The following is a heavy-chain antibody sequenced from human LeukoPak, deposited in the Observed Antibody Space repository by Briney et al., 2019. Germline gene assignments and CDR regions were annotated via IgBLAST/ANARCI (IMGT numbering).Heavy chain of an antibody. V-gene: IGHV4-34*01. D-gene: IGHD1-26*01. CDR3: ARARGYYDAFDI. CDR1: GGSFSGYY. CDR2: INHSGST. J-gene: IGHJ3*02. Sequence: SETLSLTCAVYGGSFSGYYWSWIRQPPGKGLEWIGEINHSGSTNYNPSLKSRVTMSVDTSKNQFSLKLSSVTAADTAVYYCARARGYYDAFDIWGQGTMATVSS.